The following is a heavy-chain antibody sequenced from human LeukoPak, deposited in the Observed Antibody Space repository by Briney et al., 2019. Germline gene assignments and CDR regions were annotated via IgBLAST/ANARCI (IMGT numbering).Heavy chain of an antibody. D-gene: IGHD3-22*01. CDR1: GFTVSSKY. CDR2: IKQDGSEK. Sequence: GGSLRLSCAASGFTVSSKYMSWVRQAPGKGLEWVAHIKQDGSEKYYVDSVKGRFTISRDNAKNSLYLQMNSLRAEDTAVYYCARARYDSSGCLDYWGQGTLVTVSS. V-gene: IGHV3-7*01. CDR3: ARARYDSSGCLDY. J-gene: IGHJ4*02.